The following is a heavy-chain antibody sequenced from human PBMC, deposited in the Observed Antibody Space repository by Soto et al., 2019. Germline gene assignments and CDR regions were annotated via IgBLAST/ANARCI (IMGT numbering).Heavy chain of an antibody. CDR2: IYYSGST. V-gene: IGHV4-59*01. Sequence: PSETLSLTCTVSGGSISSYYWSWIRQPPGKGLEWIGYIYYSGSTNYNPSLKSRVTISVDTSKNQFSLKLSSVTAADTAVYYCARALYGSGSYYNSYFDYWGQGTLVTVSS. J-gene: IGHJ4*02. CDR3: ARALYGSGSYYNSYFDY. D-gene: IGHD3-10*01. CDR1: GGSISSYY.